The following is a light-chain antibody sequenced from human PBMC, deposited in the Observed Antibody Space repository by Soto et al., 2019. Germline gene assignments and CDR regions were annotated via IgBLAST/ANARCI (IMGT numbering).Light chain of an antibody. Sequence: QSVLTQPPSVSGAPGQRVTISCTGSSSNIGAGYDVHWYQQLPGTAPKLLIYGNNNRPSGVPDRFSGSKSGTSASLAITGLQAEDEADYYCQSYDSSLSVVVFGGGTQVTVL. CDR3: QSYDSSLSVVV. V-gene: IGLV1-40*01. J-gene: IGLJ2*01. CDR2: GNN. CDR1: SSNIGAGYD.